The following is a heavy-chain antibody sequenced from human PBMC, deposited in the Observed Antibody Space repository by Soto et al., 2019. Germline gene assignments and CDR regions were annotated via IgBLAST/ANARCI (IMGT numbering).Heavy chain of an antibody. CDR1: GYTFTSYG. D-gene: IGHD3-3*01. CDR2: ISAYNGNT. Sequence: QVQLVQSGAEVKKPGASVKVSCKASGYTFTSYGISWVRQAPGQGLEWMGWISAYNGNTNYAQKLQGRVTMTTDTTPSTAYMDLRSLRSDDTAVYYCARDPGPNYYDFWSGYYYYGMDVWGQGTTVTVSS. CDR3: ARDPGPNYYDFWSGYYYYGMDV. J-gene: IGHJ6*02. V-gene: IGHV1-18*01.